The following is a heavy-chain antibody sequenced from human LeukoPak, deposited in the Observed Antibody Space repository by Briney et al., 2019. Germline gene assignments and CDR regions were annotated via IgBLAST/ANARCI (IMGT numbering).Heavy chain of an antibody. Sequence: ASVKVSCKASGYTFTGYYMHWVRQAPGQGLEWMGWINPNSGGTNYAQKFQGRVTITRDTSISTAYMELSRLRSDDTAVYYCARGAVVVTAKAHYYYYYYMDVWGKGTTVTVSS. CDR3: ARGAVVVTAKAHYYYYYYMDV. J-gene: IGHJ6*03. CDR2: INPNSGGT. D-gene: IGHD2-21*02. CDR1: GYTFTGYY. V-gene: IGHV1-2*02.